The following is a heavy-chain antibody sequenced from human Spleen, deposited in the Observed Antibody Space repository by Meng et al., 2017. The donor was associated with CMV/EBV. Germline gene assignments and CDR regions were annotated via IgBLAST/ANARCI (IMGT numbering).Heavy chain of an antibody. D-gene: IGHD4-17*01. CDR2: IYWSDDR. CDR3: AHKDYSDRYFDS. V-gene: IGHV2-5*01. J-gene: IGHJ4*02. CDR1: GLSLSTRGVG. Sequence: SGPTLVKPTQTLTLTCTLSGLSLSTRGVGVSWIRQPPGKALEWLALIYWSDDRRYSSSLKSRLTIAKDASKDQVVLTMTNMDPEDTATCYCAHKDYSDRYFDSWGQGTLVTVSS.